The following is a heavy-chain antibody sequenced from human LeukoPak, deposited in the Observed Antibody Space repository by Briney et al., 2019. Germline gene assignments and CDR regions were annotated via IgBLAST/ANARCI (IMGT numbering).Heavy chain of an antibody. J-gene: IGHJ4*02. CDR3: AKSLAYDFWSGYLDY. V-gene: IGHV3-23*01. D-gene: IGHD3-3*01. Sequence: GGSLRLSCVASGFTFSSYAMSWVRQAPGKGLEWVSAISGSGGSTYYADSVKGRFTISRDNSKNTLYLQMNSLRAEDTAVYYCAKSLAYDFWSGYLDYWGQGTLVTVSS. CDR1: GFTFSSYA. CDR2: ISGSGGST.